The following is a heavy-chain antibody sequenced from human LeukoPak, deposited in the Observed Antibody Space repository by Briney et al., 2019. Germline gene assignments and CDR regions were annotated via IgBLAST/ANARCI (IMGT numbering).Heavy chain of an antibody. J-gene: IGHJ6*02. Sequence: GGSLRLSCAASGFTFSSHAMHWVRQAPGKGLEWVAVISYDGSNKYYADSVKGRFTISRDNSKNTLYLQMNSLRAEDTAVYYCARGFRGYDLAYYGMDVWGQGTTVTVSS. D-gene: IGHD3-3*01. CDR1: GFTFSSHA. V-gene: IGHV3-30*04. CDR2: ISYDGSNK. CDR3: ARGFRGYDLAYYGMDV.